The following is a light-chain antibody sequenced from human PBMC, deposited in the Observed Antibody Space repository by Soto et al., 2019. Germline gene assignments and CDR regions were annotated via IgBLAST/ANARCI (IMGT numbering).Light chain of an antibody. J-gene: IGLJ1*01. CDR1: RTDVGDYNY. CDR3: SSYTDSSNYV. Sequence: QSALTQPASVSGSPGQSITISCTGTRTDVGDYNYVSWYQQHPGKAPKVIIYDVSYRPSGVSDRFSGSKSGNTASLTISGLQPEDEADYYCSSYTDSSNYVFGTGTKLTVL. CDR2: DVS. V-gene: IGLV2-14*03.